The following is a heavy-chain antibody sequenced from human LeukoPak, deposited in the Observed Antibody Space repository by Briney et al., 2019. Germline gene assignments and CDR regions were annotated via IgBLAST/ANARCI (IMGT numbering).Heavy chain of an antibody. CDR1: GGTFSSYA. CDR3: ARSPGYSYGNYYHYMDV. D-gene: IGHD5-18*01. J-gene: IGHJ6*03. Sequence: SVKVSCKASGGTFSSYAISWVRQAPGQGLEWMGGIIPIFGTANYAQKFQGRVTITADESTSTAYMELSSLRSEDTAVYYCARSPGYSYGNYYHYMDVWGKGTTVTVSS. CDR2: IIPIFGTA. V-gene: IGHV1-69*13.